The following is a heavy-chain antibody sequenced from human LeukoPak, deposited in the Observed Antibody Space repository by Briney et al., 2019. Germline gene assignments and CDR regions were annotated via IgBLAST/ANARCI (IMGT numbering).Heavy chain of an antibody. V-gene: IGHV3-23*01. D-gene: IGHD2/OR15-2a*01. J-gene: IGHJ1*01. CDR3: AKYCDSIRCNPRHFQH. Sequence: GGSLRLSCAASGFTFSAYAMSWVRQAPGMGLEWVSGFSGTFTTHYAESVEGRFTISRDTSKNTLYLEMNSLRAEDTAVYYCAKYCDSIRCNPRHFQHWGQGTLVTVSS. CDR2: FSGTFTT. CDR1: GFTFSAYA.